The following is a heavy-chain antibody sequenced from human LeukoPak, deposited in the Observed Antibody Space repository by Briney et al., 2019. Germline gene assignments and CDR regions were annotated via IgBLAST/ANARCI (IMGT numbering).Heavy chain of an antibody. J-gene: IGHJ4*02. D-gene: IGHD3-10*01. CDR2: ISSSSSYT. CDR1: GFTFSDYY. CDR3: ARVPFGELGEYCFDY. Sequence: GGSLRLSCAASGFTFSDYYMSWIRQAPGKGLEWVSYISSSSSYTNYADSVKGRFTISRENAKNSLYLQMNSLRAEDTAVYYCARVPFGELGEYCFDYWGQGTLVTVSS. V-gene: IGHV3-11*05.